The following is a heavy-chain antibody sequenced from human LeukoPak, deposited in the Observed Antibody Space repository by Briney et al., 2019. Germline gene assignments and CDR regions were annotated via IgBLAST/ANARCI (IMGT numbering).Heavy chain of an antibody. Sequence: ASVKLSCKASGYTFTTYGISWVRQAPGQGLEWMGWISAYNGNTNYAQKLQGRVTMTTDTSTSTAYMELRSLRSDDTAVYYCARDVYYYDSNGPYYTYYYGMDVWGQGTTVTVSS. CDR3: ARDVYYYDSNGPYYTYYYGMDV. V-gene: IGHV1-18*01. J-gene: IGHJ6*02. CDR1: GYTFTTYG. CDR2: ISAYNGNT. D-gene: IGHD3-22*01.